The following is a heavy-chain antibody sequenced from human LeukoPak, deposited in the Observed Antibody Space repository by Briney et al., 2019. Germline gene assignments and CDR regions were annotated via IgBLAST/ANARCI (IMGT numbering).Heavy chain of an antibody. D-gene: IGHD5-24*01. CDR2: INHSGST. V-gene: IGHV4-34*01. Sequence: SETLSLTCAVYGGSFSGYYWSWIRQPPGKGLEWIGEINHSGSTNYNPSLKSRVTISVDTSKNQFSLKLSSVTAADAAVYYCARGSRWLQFRGYDYWGQGTLVTVSS. CDR3: ARGSRWLQFRGYDY. J-gene: IGHJ4*02. CDR1: GGSFSGYY.